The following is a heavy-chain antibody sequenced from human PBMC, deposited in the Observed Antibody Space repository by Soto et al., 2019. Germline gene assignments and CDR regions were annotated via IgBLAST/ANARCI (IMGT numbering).Heavy chain of an antibody. Sequence: QVQLVQSGAELRKPGASVKVSCKASGYSFSSYGINWVRQAPGQGLEWMGWINTYNGNRNYAQKFEDRVTMTTATSTNTVYMDLRSLKSDDTAIYYCARDSLRGYDSSGFYSWGQGTLVTVSS. CDR1: GYSFSSYG. J-gene: IGHJ4*02. CDR3: ARDSLRGYDSSGFYS. V-gene: IGHV1-18*01. CDR2: INTYNGNR. D-gene: IGHD3-22*01.